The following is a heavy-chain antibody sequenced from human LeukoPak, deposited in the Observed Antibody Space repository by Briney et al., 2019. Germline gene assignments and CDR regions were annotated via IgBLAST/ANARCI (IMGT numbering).Heavy chain of an antibody. CDR3: ARQIGVVITPYYCYYMDV. D-gene: IGHD3-3*01. V-gene: IGHV4-39*01. J-gene: IGHJ6*03. CDR1: GGSISSSSYY. CDR2: IYYSGST. Sequence: PSETLSLACTVSGGSISSSSYYSGWIRQPPGKGLEWIGSIYYSGSTYYNPSLKSRVTISVDTSKNQFSLKLSSVTAADTAVYYCARQIGVVITPYYCYYMDVWGKGTTVTVSS.